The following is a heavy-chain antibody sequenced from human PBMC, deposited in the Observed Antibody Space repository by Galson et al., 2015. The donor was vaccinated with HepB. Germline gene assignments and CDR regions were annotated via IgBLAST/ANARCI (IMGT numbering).Heavy chain of an antibody. CDR1: GSTFSSYA. J-gene: IGHJ2*01. D-gene: IGHD4-17*01. V-gene: IGHV3-30-3*01. CDR2: ISYDGSNK. Sequence: SLRLSCAASGSTFSSYAMHWVRQAPGKGLEWVAVISYDGSNKYYADSVKGRFTISRDNSKNTLYLQMNSLRAEDTAVYYCARDAYGDWYFDLWGRGTLVTVSS. CDR3: ARDAYGDWYFDL.